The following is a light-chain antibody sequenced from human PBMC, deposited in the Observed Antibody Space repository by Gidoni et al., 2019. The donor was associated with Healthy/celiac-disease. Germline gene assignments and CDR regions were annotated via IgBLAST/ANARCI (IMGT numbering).Light chain of an antibody. CDR2: EAS. CDR1: QSISSS. CDR3: QQYNSYQYT. J-gene: IGKJ2*01. Sequence: DIQMTQSPSTLSASVGERVTIPCRASQSISSSLAWYQQKPGKAPKLLIYEASRLESGVPSRFSGSGSGTEFTLTISSLQPDDFATYYCQQYNSYQYTFXXXTKLEIK. V-gene: IGKV1-5*01.